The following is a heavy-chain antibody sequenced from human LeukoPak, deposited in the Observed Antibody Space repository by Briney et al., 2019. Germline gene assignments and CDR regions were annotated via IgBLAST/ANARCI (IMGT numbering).Heavy chain of an antibody. CDR1: GLTFSNSA. CDR2: ISRGGGST. J-gene: IGHJ4*02. Sequence: GGSLRLSCAASGLTFSNSAMSWVRQAPGKGLEWVSGISRGGGSTEYADSVRGRFTISRDNSKNTLYLQMNSLRAEDTAVYYCARDAPYSSSWYDFQYWGQGTLVTVSS. D-gene: IGHD6-13*01. CDR3: ARDAPYSSSWYDFQY. V-gene: IGHV3-23*01.